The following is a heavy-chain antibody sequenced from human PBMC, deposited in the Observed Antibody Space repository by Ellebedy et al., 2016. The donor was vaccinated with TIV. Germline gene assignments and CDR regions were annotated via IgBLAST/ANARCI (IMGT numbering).Heavy chain of an antibody. CDR3: ARDAYYYDTSGRTQSDH. J-gene: IGHJ4*02. D-gene: IGHD3-22*01. V-gene: IGHV4-4*07. CDR2: IYSAGDT. Sequence: GSLRLXXTVSGGSMNNYYWSWIRQPAGKGLEWIGRIYSAGDTYYNPSLDSRVTLSVDTSKNQFSLNLSSVTAADTAVYFCARDAYYYDTSGRTQSDHWGQGTLVTVSS. CDR1: GGSMNNYY.